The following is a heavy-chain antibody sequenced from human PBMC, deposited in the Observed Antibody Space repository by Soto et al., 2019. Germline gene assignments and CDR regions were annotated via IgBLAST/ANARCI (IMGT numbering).Heavy chain of an antibody. CDR1: GFTFSNYA. CDR3: ARDNWNDAFPPDAFDI. Sequence: QVQLVESGGGVVQPGRSLRLSCAASGFTFSNYAMHWVRQAPGKGLEWVAVMSYDGGKKHYAGSVKGRFTISRDNXDXKLYLQMNSLRAEDTAVYYCARDNWNDAFPPDAFDIWGQGTMVTVSS. V-gene: IGHV3-30-3*01. D-gene: IGHD1-20*01. CDR2: MSYDGGKK. J-gene: IGHJ3*02.